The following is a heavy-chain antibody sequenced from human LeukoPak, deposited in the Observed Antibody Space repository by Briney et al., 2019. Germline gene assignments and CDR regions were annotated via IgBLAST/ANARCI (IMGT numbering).Heavy chain of an antibody. CDR2: IYSGGST. J-gene: IGHJ4*02. D-gene: IGHD6-19*01. CDR1: GFTVSSNY. Sequence: PGGSLRLSCAASGFTVSSNYMGWVRQAPGKGLEWVSVIYSGGSTYYADSVKGRFTISRDNSKNTLYLQMNSLRAEDTAVYYCASLTGYSSGWYRYWGQGTLVTVSS. CDR3: ASLTGYSSGWYRY. V-gene: IGHV3-66*01.